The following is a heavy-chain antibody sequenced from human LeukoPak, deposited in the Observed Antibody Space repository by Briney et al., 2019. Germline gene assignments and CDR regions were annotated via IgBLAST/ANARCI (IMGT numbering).Heavy chain of an antibody. J-gene: IGHJ4*02. CDR2: INHSGST. V-gene: IGHV4-34*01. CDR1: GGSFSGYY. D-gene: IGHD4-17*01. Sequence: ETLSLTCAVYGGSFSGYYWSWIRQPPGKGLEWIGEINHSGSTNYNPSLKSRVTISVDTSKNQFSLKLSSVTAADTAVYYCARMIDDYGDSVDYWGQGTLVTVSS. CDR3: ARMIDDYGDSVDY.